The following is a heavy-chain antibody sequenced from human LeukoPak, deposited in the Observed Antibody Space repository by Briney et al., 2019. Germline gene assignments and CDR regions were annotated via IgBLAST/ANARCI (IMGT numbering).Heavy chain of an antibody. Sequence: MASETLSLTCAVYGGSFSGYYWSWIRQPPGKGLEWIGEINHSGSTNYNPSLKSRVTISVDTSKNQFSLKVSSVSAADTGVYYCVSHPYSSYYYPMDVWGRGTTVTVSS. J-gene: IGHJ6*02. CDR1: GGSFSGYY. CDR3: VSHPYSSYYYPMDV. D-gene: IGHD5-18*01. CDR2: INHSGST. V-gene: IGHV4-34*01.